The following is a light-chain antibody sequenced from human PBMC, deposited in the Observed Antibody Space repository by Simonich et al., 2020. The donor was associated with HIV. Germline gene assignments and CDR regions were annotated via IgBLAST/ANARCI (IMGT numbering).Light chain of an antibody. Sequence: DIVMTQSPDSLAVSLGERATINCKSSQSVLYSFNNKNCLAWYQQKPGQPPKLLIYWASTRESGVPDRFSGSGSGTDFTLTISSLQAEDVAVYYCQQYYSTPITFGQGTRLEIK. CDR3: QQYYSTPIT. V-gene: IGKV4-1*01. CDR2: WAS. CDR1: QSVLYSFNNKNC. J-gene: IGKJ5*01.